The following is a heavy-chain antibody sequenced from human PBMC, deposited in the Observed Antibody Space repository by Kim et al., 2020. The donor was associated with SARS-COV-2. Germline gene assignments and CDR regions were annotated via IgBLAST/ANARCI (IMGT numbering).Heavy chain of an antibody. J-gene: IGHJ4*02. V-gene: IGHV1-3*01. CDR3: ARSRSLDY. Sequence: GKGDTKCSQRVQGRVTLTSDTAASAAYMELSSLGSEDTAVYYCARSRSLDYWGQGTLVTVSS. CDR2: GKGDT. D-gene: IGHD2-2*01.